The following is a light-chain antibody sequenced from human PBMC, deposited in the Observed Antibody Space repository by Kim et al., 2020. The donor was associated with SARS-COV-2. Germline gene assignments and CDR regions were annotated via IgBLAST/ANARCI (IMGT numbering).Light chain of an antibody. CDR3: QQYDNWPPVT. Sequence: VSPGERVTLSCRASQGVSSNLAWYQQTPGQAPRLLIYGASTRATGIPARFSGSGSGTEFTLDISSLQSEDFAVYYCQQYDNWPPVTFGAGTKVDIK. CDR2: GAS. V-gene: IGKV3-15*01. J-gene: IGKJ4*01. CDR1: QGVSSN.